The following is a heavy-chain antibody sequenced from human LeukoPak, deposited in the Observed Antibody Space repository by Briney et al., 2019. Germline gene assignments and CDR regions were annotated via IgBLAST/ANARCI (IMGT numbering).Heavy chain of an antibody. CDR1: GGSIRGSY. V-gene: IGHV4-59*01. Sequence: SETLSLTCTVSGGSIRGSYWSWIRQPPGKGLEWIGYIYYSGSTDYNPSLKSRVTISVDTSKNQFSLKLSSVTAADTAVYYCASVSEADAFDIWGQGTMVTVSS. J-gene: IGHJ3*02. CDR3: ASVSEADAFDI. D-gene: IGHD5/OR15-5a*01. CDR2: IYYSGST.